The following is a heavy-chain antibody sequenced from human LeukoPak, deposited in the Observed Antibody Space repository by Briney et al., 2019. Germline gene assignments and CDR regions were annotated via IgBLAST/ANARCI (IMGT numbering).Heavy chain of an antibody. CDR1: GGSFSGYY. V-gene: IGHV4-34*01. J-gene: IGHJ4*02. CDR2: INHSGST. CDR3: ARSAVAGTGVDY. D-gene: IGHD6-19*01. Sequence: SETLSLTFPCYGGSFSGYYWSWIRQPPGKGLEGIGEINHSGSTNYIPSLKSRVTISVDTSKNQFSLKLSSVTAADTAVYYCARSAVAGTGVDYWGQGTLVTVSS.